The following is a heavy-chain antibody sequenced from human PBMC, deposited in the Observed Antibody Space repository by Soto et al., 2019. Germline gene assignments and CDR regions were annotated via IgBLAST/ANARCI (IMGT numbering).Heavy chain of an antibody. Sequence: PGESLKISCKGSGYSFTSYWIGWVRQMPGKGLEWMGIIYPGDSDTRYSPSFQGQVTISADKSISTAYLQWSSLKASDTAMYYCARRVRGNQLLIYGGYGMDVWGQGTTVTVSS. D-gene: IGHD2-2*01. V-gene: IGHV5-51*01. J-gene: IGHJ6*02. CDR3: ARRVRGNQLLIYGGYGMDV. CDR2: IYPGDSDT. CDR1: GYSFTSYW.